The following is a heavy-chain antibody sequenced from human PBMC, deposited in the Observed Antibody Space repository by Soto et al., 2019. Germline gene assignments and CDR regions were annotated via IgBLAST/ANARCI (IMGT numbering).Heavy chain of an antibody. D-gene: IGHD3-22*01. J-gene: IGHJ4*02. CDR1: GFTFINTG. V-gene: IGHV3-23*01. CDR3: AKIDGYFDY. Sequence: EVQVLQSGGGLVPPGGSLRLSCAGSGFTFINTGMSWVRQAPGQGLEWVSAITGNGDTTYYADSVKGRFTISRDNSKSTLYLQMNLLRAEDTAVYYCAKIDGYFDYWGQGTLVTVSS. CDR2: ITGNGDTT.